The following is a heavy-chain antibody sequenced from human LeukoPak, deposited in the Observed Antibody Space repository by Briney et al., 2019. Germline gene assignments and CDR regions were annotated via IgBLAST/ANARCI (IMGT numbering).Heavy chain of an antibody. V-gene: IGHV4-34*10. CDR1: GVSFDVYY. CDR2: INHSGYT. J-gene: IGHJ4*02. CDR3: TRLTAGLDY. Sequence: SETLSLTCAGSGVSFDVYYWSGGRQTPGKGLEWIGEINHSGYTNDSPSLKSRVTLSIDTSRKQFSLNLRSVTVADTGIYYCTRLTAGLDYWGQGTLVTVSS. D-gene: IGHD2-21*02.